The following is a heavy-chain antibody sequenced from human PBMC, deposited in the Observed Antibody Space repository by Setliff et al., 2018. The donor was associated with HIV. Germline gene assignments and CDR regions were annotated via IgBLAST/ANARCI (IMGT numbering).Heavy chain of an antibody. V-gene: IGHV3-15*01. CDR3: AKDRYYYDSSGPTVQVAYYFDY. Sequence: ETLSLTCTVSGYPISSGYYWGWIRQPPGKGLEWVGRIKSKTDGGTTDYAAPVKGRFTISRDDSKNTLYLQMDSLRAEDTAVYYCAKDRYYYDSSGPTVQVAYYFDYWGQGTLVTVSS. CDR2: IKSKTDGGTT. CDR1: GYPISSGYY. D-gene: IGHD3-22*01. J-gene: IGHJ4*02.